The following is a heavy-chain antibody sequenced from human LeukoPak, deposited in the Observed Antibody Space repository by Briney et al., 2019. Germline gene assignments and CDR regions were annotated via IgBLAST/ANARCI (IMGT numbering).Heavy chain of an antibody. V-gene: IGHV3-21*01. CDR1: GFTFSSYS. Sequence: GGPLRLSCAASGFTFSSYSMNWVRQAPGKGLEWVSSISSSSSYIYYADSVKGRFTISRDNAKNSLYLQMNSLRAEDTAVYYCARDITTGTNWFDPWGQGTLVTVSS. J-gene: IGHJ5*02. D-gene: IGHD1-1*01. CDR2: ISSSSSYI. CDR3: ARDITTGTNWFDP.